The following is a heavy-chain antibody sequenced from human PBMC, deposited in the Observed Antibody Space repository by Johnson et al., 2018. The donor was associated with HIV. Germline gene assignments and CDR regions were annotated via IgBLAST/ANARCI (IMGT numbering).Heavy chain of an antibody. Sequence: VQLVESGGGLVQPGGSLRLSCAASGFTFSSYAIHWVRQAPGKVLESVSAISSNGGSTYYANSVKGRFTISRDNSKNTLYLQMNRLRAEDTAVYYCASRYGDYGLGAFDIWGQGTMVTVSS. V-gene: IGHV3-64*01. D-gene: IGHD4-17*01. J-gene: IGHJ3*02. CDR3: ASRYGDYGLGAFDI. CDR1: GFTFSSYA. CDR2: ISSNGGST.